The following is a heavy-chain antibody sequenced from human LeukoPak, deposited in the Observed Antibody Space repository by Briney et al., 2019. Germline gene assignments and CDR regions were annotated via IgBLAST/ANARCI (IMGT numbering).Heavy chain of an antibody. CDR1: GYTFTNYG. V-gene: IGHV1-18*01. J-gene: IGHJ4*02. D-gene: IGHD5-24*01. CDR2: ISGYQGST. Sequence: ASVKVSCKSSGYTFTNYGITWVRQAPGQGLEWMGWISGYQGSTKYAQNFQGRVTMTIDTSTSTAYMHLRSLRSDDTAIYFCARSALGTITAGPFNYWGQGTLVAVSS. CDR3: ARSALGTITAGPFNY.